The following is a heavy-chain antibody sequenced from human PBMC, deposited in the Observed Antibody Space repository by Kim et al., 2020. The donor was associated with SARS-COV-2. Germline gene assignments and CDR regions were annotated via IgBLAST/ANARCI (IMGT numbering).Heavy chain of an antibody. Sequence: GGSLRLSCVASGFTFTSYWMYWVRQAPGEGLVWVSRVDNDGTGTVYADSVKGRFTMSRDNAKNTLYLQMNSLTVEDTAVYYCARDSGGSFDYWGQGTPVTVSS. J-gene: IGHJ4*02. CDR3: ARDSGGSFDY. CDR1: GFTFTSYW. V-gene: IGHV3-74*01. CDR2: VDNDGTGT.